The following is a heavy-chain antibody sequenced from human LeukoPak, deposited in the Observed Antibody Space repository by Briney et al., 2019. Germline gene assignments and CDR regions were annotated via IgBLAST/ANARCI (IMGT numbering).Heavy chain of an antibody. V-gene: IGHV3-53*01. D-gene: IGHD3-3*01. CDR1: DFSVSNNY. Sequence: GGSLRLSCAASDFSVSNNYMSWVRQAPGKGLEWVSLISDGGSTHYADSVKGRFTISRDKSKNTLYLQMNSLRAEDTAVYYCARDAGRSGCAHWGQGTPVTVSS. J-gene: IGHJ4*02. CDR3: ARDAGRSGCAH. CDR2: ISDGGST.